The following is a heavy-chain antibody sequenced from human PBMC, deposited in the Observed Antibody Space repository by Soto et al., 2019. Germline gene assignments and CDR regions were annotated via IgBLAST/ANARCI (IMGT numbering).Heavy chain of an antibody. V-gene: IGHV3-30-3*01. CDR2: ISYDGSIK. CDR1: GFTFSSHS. CDR3: AREWNTSGDLDY. D-gene: IGHD1-1*01. J-gene: IGHJ4*02. Sequence: QVQLVESGGGVVQPGRSLRLSCAASGFTFSSHSIQWVRQAPRKGLEWVAVISYDGSIKYYADSVKGRFTISRDNSKNTAYLQMNSLRAEDTAVFYCAREWNTSGDLDYWGQGTLVIVSS.